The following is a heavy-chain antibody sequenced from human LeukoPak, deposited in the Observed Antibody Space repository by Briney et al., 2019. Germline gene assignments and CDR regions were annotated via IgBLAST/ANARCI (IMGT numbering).Heavy chain of an antibody. V-gene: IGHV3-23*01. Sequence: PGGSLRLSCAASGFTFSNYAMSWVRQAPGKGLEWVSAISSSGGSTFYADSVKGRFTISRDNSKNTLYLQMNSLRAEDTAVYYCAKDKGLALSLFYFDYWGRGTLVTVSS. CDR3: AKDKGLALSLFYFDY. D-gene: IGHD3-3*02. CDR2: ISSSGGST. J-gene: IGHJ4*02. CDR1: GFTFSNYA.